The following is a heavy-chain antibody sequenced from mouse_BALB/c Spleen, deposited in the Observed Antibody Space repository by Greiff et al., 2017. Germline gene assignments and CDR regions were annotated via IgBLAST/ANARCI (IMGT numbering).Heavy chain of an antibody. CDR2: ISNGGGST. D-gene: IGHD3-2*01. V-gene: IGHV5-12-2*01. CDR1: GFTFSSFG. CDR3: ARPRQLGFAY. Sequence: DVMLVESGGGLVQPGGSRKLSCAASGFTFSSFGMHWVRQAPEKRLEWVAYISNGGGSTYYPDTVKGRFTISRDNAKNTLYLQMSSLKSEDTAMYYCARPRQLGFAYWGQGTLVTVSA. J-gene: IGHJ3*01.